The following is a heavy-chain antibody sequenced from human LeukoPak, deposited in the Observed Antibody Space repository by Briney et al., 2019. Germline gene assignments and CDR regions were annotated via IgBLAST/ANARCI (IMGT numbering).Heavy chain of an antibody. V-gene: IGHV3-30*02. J-gene: IGHJ4*02. Sequence: GGSLRLSCAASGFTFSSYGMHWVRQAPGKGLEWAAFIRYDGSTTSYPDSVKGRFTISRDNSNNMVYLQMNSLRPEDTAVYYCVKDRSGIYYLDSWGQGILVTVSS. CDR1: GFTFSSYG. D-gene: IGHD1-26*01. CDR3: VKDRSGIYYLDS. CDR2: IRYDGSTT.